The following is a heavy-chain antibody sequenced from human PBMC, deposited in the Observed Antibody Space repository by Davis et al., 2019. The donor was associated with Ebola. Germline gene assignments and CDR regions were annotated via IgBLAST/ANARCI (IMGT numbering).Heavy chain of an antibody. V-gene: IGHV6-1*01. D-gene: IGHD5-12*01. J-gene: IGHJ4*02. CDR1: GNSASSNSAA. CDR3: ATGWLRGGGFAS. Sequence: HSQTLSLTCAISGNSASSNSAACNWIRQSPSRGLEWLGRTYYNSKWYSDYALSVKSRITINPDTSKNQFSLQLTSVTPEDTAVYYCATGWLRGGGFASWGQGTLVIVSS. CDR2: TYYNSKWYS.